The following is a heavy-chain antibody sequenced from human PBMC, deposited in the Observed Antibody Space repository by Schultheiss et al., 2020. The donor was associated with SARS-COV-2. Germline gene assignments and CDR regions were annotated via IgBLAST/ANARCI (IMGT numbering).Heavy chain of an antibody. CDR1: GFTFNNYE. D-gene: IGHD3-22*01. V-gene: IGHV3-48*03. J-gene: IGHJ5*02. Sequence: GGSLRLSCAASGFTFNNYEMNWVRQAPGKGLEWVSYISSSGSTIYYADSVKGRFTISRDNAKNSLYLQMNSLRAEDTAVYYCARLVYYYDSSGSNNWFDPWGQRTLVTVSS. CDR2: ISSSGSTI. CDR3: ARLVYYYDSSGSNNWFDP.